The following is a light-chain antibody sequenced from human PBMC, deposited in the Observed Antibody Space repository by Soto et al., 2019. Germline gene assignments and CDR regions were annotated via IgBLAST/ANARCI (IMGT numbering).Light chain of an antibody. CDR2: GNN. V-gene: IGLV1-40*01. Sequence: QSVLTQPPSVSGAPGQTVTISCTGSTSNIGAGFHVHWYQQLPGTAPTLLIYGNNNRPSGVPDRFSGPKSDTSASLTTTGLQTEDEADYYCQSYDSSLRGVIFGGGTKLTVL. CDR3: QSYDSSLRGVI. J-gene: IGLJ2*01. CDR1: TSNIGAGFH.